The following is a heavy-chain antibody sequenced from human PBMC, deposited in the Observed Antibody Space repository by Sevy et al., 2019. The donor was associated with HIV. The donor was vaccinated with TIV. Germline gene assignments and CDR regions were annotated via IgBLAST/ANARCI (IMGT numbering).Heavy chain of an antibody. CDR1: GFTFSSYG. CDR3: AKDGAYCSGGSCYAGRRPYYYYGMDV. CDR2: ISYDGSNK. D-gene: IGHD2-15*01. Sequence: GGSLRLSCAASGFTFSSYGMHWVRQAPGKGLEWVAVISYDGSNKYYADSVKGRFTISRDNSKNTLYLQMNSLRAEDTAVYYCAKDGAYCSGGSCYAGRRPYYYYGMDVWGQGTTVTVSS. V-gene: IGHV3-30*18. J-gene: IGHJ6*02.